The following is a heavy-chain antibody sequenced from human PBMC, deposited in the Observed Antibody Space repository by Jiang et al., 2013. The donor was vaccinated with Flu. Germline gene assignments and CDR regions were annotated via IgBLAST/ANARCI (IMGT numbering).Heavy chain of an antibody. D-gene: IGHD3-3*01. CDR3: ARGRYYDFWSGYSEDGMDV. V-gene: IGHV1-69*01. Sequence: GAEVKKPGSSVKVSCKASGGTFSSYAISWVRQAPGQGLEWMGGIIPIFGTANYAQKFQGRVTITADESTSTAYMELSSLRSEDTAVYYCARGRYYDFWSGYSEDGMDVWGQGTTVTVSS. CDR2: IIPIFGTA. CDR1: GGTFSSYA. J-gene: IGHJ6*02.